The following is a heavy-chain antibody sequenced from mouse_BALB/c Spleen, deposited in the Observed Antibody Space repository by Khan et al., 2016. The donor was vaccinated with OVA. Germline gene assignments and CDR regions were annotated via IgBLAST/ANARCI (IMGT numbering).Heavy chain of an antibody. CDR2: TNPTNGRT. CDR1: GYTFTSYW. V-gene: IGHV1S81*02. CDR3: ARIKKIVATYVDY. J-gene: IGHJ2*01. Sequence: QVRLQQSGAELVKAGASVKMSCKASGYTFTSYWMHWVKQRLGQGLEWFAETNPTNGRTYYNEKFKSKATLTVDKSSSTAYMLLSGPTFGDSAVYYCARIKKIVATYVDYWGQGTTLTVSS. D-gene: IGHD1-1*01.